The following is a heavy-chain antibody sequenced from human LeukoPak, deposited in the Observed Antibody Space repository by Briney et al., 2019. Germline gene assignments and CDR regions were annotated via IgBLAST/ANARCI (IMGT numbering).Heavy chain of an antibody. J-gene: IGHJ4*02. CDR3: ARDSVAGTTQYYFDY. CDR1: GYTFTSYY. V-gene: IGHV1-46*01. CDR2: INPSGGST. D-gene: IGHD6-19*01. Sequence: ASVKVSCKASGYTFTSYYVHWMRQAPGQGLEWMGIINPSGGSTSYAQKFQGRVTMTRDTSTSTVYMELSSLRSEDTAVYYCARDSVAGTTQYYFDYWGQGTLVTVSS.